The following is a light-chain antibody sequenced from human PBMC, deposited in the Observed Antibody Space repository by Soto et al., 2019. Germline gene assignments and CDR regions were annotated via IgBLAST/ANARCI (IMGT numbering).Light chain of an antibody. Sequence: QSVLTQPPSASGTPGQRVTISCSGSSSNIGSNYVYWYQQLPGTAPKLLIYRNNQQPSGVPHRCSGSKSGTSASLAISGRRSEEEADYYCAAWDDSLSVVFGGGTKLTVL. J-gene: IGLJ2*01. CDR1: SSNIGSNY. CDR2: RNN. CDR3: AAWDDSLSVV. V-gene: IGLV1-47*01.